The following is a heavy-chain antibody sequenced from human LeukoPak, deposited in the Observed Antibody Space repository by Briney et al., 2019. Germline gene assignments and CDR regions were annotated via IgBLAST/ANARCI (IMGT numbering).Heavy chain of an antibody. CDR3: ARKTDSGGQGDY. CDR2: ISGSGGST. CDR1: GFTFSSYG. D-gene: IGHD3-22*01. J-gene: IGHJ4*02. V-gene: IGHV3-23*01. Sequence: GGSLRLSCAVSGFTFSSYGMSWVRQAPGKGLEWVSAISGSGGSTYYADSVKGRFTISRDNSKNTLYLQMNSLRAEDTAVYYCARKTDSGGQGDYWGPGTLVTVSS.